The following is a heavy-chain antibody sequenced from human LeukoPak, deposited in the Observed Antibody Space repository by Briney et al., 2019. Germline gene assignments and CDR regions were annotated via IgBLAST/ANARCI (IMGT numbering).Heavy chain of an antibody. D-gene: IGHD1/OR15-1a*01. CDR1: GYTFSSYY. V-gene: IGHV1-46*01. CDR2: INPSRGNT. J-gene: IGHJ4*02. Sequence: ASVTVSCKASGYTFSSYYLHWLRQAPGQGPEWMGIINPSRGNTNYAQTFQGRVTLTRDTSTSTVYMELSSLRSEDTAIYYCARDRDWNSPDYFDFWGQGTLVTVSS. CDR3: ARDRDWNSPDYFDF.